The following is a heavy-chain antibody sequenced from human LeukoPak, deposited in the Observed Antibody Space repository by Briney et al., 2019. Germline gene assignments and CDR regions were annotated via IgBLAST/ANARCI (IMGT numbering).Heavy chain of an antibody. D-gene: IGHD3-9*01. CDR2: IYYSGST. CDR1: GGSISSGDYY. V-gene: IGHV4-30-4*01. CDR3: ARVQYSDWLGGMDV. J-gene: IGHJ6*02. Sequence: SQTLSLTCTVSGGSISSGDYYWSWIRQPPGTALEWIGYIYYSGSTYYNPSLKSRVTISVDTSKNQFSLKLSSVTAADTAVYYCARVQYSDWLGGMDVWGQGPRSPSP.